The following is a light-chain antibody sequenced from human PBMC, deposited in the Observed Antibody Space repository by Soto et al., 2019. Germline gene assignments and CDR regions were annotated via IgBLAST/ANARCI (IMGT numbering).Light chain of an antibody. CDR2: GNT. J-gene: IGLJ1*01. CDR3: QSYDSSLTGDV. V-gene: IGLV1-40*01. Sequence: QPVLTQPPSVSGAPGQRVTISCTGSSSNIGAGFDVHWYQQLPGTAPKLLIHGNTNRPSGVPDRFSGSKSGTSASLAITGLQAEDEADYYCQSYDSSLTGDVFGTGTKVTVL. CDR1: SSNIGAGFD.